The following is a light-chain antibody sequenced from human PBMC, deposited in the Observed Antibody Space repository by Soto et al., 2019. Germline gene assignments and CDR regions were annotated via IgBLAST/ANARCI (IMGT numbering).Light chain of an antibody. CDR1: QGVSNY. CDR3: QQRGNWPLT. Sequence: DILLTQSPATLSWSPGERATLSCRASQGVSNYLVWYQQRPAQAPRLLIYDVSPRATGIPARFSGRGSGTDYPLTISSLEPEDVAVYCCQQRGNWPLTFGGGTKVEI. V-gene: IGKV3-11*01. CDR2: DVS. J-gene: IGKJ4*01.